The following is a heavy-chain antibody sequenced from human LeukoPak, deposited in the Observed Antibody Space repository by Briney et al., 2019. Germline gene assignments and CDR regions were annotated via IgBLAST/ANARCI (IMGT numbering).Heavy chain of an antibody. D-gene: IGHD3-10*01. Sequence: ASVKVSCKASGYTFTSYGISWVRQAPGQGLEWMGWISAYNGNTNYAQKLQGRVTMTTDTSTSTAYMELRSLRSDDTAVYYCARDGIGGSASYKIYYFDYWGQGTLVTVSS. V-gene: IGHV1-18*01. CDR1: GYTFTSYG. CDR3: ARDGIGGSASYKIYYFDY. CDR2: ISAYNGNT. J-gene: IGHJ4*02.